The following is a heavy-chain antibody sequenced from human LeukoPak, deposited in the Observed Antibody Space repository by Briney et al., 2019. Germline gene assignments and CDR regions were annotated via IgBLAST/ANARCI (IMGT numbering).Heavy chain of an antibody. CDR2: IYYSGSI. D-gene: IGHD6-6*01. CDR3: ARVSSWFDP. CDR1: GGSISSYY. V-gene: IGHV4-59*01. Sequence: PSETLSLTCTVSGGSISSYYWSWIRQPPGKGLEWIGYIYYSGSINYNPSLKSRVTISVDTSKNQFSLKLSSVTAADTAVYYCARVSSWFDPWGQGTLVTVSS. J-gene: IGHJ5*02.